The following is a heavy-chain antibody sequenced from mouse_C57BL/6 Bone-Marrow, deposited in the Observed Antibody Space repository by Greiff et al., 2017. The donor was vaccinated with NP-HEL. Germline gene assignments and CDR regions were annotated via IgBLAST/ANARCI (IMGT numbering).Heavy chain of an antibody. Sequence: EVKLMESGAELVRPGASVKLSCTASGFNIKDDYMHWVKQRPEQGLEWIGWIDPENGDTEYASKFQGKATITADTSSNTAYLQLSSLTSEDTAVYYCNRGGSSYDWYFDVWGTGTTVTVSS. CDR3: NRGGSSYDWYFDV. V-gene: IGHV14-4*01. D-gene: IGHD1-1*01. CDR2: IDPENGDT. CDR1: GFNIKDDY. J-gene: IGHJ1*03.